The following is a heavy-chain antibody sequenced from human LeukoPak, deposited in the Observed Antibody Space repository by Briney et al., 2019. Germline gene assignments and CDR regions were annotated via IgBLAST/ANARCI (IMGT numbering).Heavy chain of an antibody. J-gene: IGHJ4*02. CDR3: AGLLGYCSSTSCYYFDY. V-gene: IGHV4-34*01. D-gene: IGHD2-2*01. CDR2: INHSGST. Sequence: SETLSLTCAVYGGSFSGYYWSWIRQPPGKGLEWIGEINHSGSTNYNPSLKSRVTISVDTSKNQFSLKLSSVTAADTAVYYCAGLLGYCSSTSCYYFDYWGQGTLVTVSS. CDR1: GGSFSGYY.